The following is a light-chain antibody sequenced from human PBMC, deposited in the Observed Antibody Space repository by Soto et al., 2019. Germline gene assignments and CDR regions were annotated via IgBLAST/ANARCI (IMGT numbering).Light chain of an antibody. CDR1: SANMEVCYT. CDR3: QSFDSSLSDNV. V-gene: IGLV1-40*01. CDR2: GTS. J-gene: IGLJ1*01. Sequence: HSVLTQPPSVSGAPGQRVTISCTGSSANMEVCYTPLWKPQLPGTTRKGLISGTSNRPSGVPGRFSGSKSGTSASLAITGLRAEEEADYYCQSFDSSLSDNVFGTGTKATVL.